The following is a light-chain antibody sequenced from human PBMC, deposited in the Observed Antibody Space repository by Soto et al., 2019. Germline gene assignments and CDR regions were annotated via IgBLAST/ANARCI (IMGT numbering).Light chain of an antibody. CDR3: QQYNNWPPCT. J-gene: IGKJ1*01. Sequence: ILMTQSPATLSVSQGERATLSCRASQSVSNNLAWYQQKPGQAPRLLIYDASTRATGIPARFSGSGSGTEFTLTISGLQSEDFAVYYCQQYNNWPPCTCGQGTKVEIK. CDR1: QSVSNN. CDR2: DAS. V-gene: IGKV3-15*01.